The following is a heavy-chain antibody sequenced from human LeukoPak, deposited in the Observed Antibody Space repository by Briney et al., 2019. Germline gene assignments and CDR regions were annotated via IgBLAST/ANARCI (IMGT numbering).Heavy chain of an antibody. CDR1: GFTFSRDW. V-gene: IGHV3-74*01. CDR2: MNSDGSTT. CDR3: VRDRTGYSGYDSASGFLDY. D-gene: IGHD5-12*01. Sequence: GGSLRLSCAASGFTFSRDWMHWVRQGPGKGLVWVSRMNSDGSTTNYADSVKGRFTISRDNSKNTLYLQMNSLRAEDTAVYYCVRDRTGYSGYDSASGFLDYWGQGTLVTVSS. J-gene: IGHJ4*02.